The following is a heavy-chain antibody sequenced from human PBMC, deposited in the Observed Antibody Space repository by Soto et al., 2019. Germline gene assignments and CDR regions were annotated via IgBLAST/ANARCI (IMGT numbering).Heavy chain of an antibody. Sequence: SETLSLTCTVSGGSISSYFWSWIRQSPGKGLEWIGYIYYTGITHLNPSLKSRLTMAVDTSKNEFSLKLISVSAADTAVYFCAREERKGIISWFDPWGQGTPVTVSS. CDR3: AREERKGIISWFDP. CDR1: GGSISSYF. CDR2: IYYTGIT. V-gene: IGHV4-30-4*01. J-gene: IGHJ5*02. D-gene: IGHD2-21*01.